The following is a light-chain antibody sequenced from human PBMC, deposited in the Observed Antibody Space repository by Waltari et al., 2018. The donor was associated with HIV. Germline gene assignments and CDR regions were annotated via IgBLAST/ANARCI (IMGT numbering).Light chain of an antibody. Sequence: QSVLTQPPSASGTPGQRVTISCSGSISNIGSYTVNWYQQLPGTAPKLLIFSNNPRPSGVPDRFSGSKSGTSASLAISGLQSEDEADYYCAAWDDSLNGQVFGGGTKLTVL. CDR2: SNN. J-gene: IGLJ3*02. V-gene: IGLV1-44*01. CDR3: AAWDDSLNGQV. CDR1: ISNIGSYT.